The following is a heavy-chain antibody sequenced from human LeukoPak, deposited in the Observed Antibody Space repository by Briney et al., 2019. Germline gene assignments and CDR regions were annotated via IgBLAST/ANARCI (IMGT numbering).Heavy chain of an antibody. D-gene: IGHD1-26*01. J-gene: IGHJ4*02. CDR2: ISGNIGKT. CDR1: GYTFVTYG. Sequence: GASVKVSCKASGYTFVTYGISWVRQAPGQGPEWMGWISGNIGKTNYAQKFQGRVTMTTDTSTNTAHMELRSLRSDDTALYYCARDRGGGYPAYHMPDHWGPGTLVTVSS. CDR3: ARDRGGGYPAYHMPDH. V-gene: IGHV1-18*01.